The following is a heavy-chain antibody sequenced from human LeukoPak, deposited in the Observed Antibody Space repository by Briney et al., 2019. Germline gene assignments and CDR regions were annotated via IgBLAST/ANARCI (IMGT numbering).Heavy chain of an antibody. CDR3: ARLEGSSYY. V-gene: IGHV4-39*01. D-gene: IGHD2-15*01. Sequence: SETLSLTCTVSGGSISSYYWSWIRQPPGKGLEWIGSIYYSGSTYYNPSLESRVTISVDTSKNQFSLKLSSVTAADTAVYYCARLEGSSYYWGQGTLVTVSS. CDR1: GGSISSYY. CDR2: IYYSGST. J-gene: IGHJ4*02.